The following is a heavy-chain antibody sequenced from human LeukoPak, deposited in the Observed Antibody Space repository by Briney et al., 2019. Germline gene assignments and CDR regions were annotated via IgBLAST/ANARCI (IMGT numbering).Heavy chain of an antibody. D-gene: IGHD3-9*01. CDR3: ARRHSDSLTGFDF. CDR1: GYKFNNFY. V-gene: IGHV5-51*01. J-gene: IGHJ4*02. Sequence: GESLKISCQASGYKFNNFYIAWVRQMPGKGLEWVAIIYPGDSDIRYSPSIQGHVTISADKSTSTAFLQWTSLKASDTAMYYCARRHSDSLTGFDFWGQGTLVTVTS. CDR2: IYPGDSDI.